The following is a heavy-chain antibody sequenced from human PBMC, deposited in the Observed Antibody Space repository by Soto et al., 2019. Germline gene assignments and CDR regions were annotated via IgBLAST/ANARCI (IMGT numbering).Heavy chain of an antibody. J-gene: IGHJ4*02. CDR3: ARPSIAARPYYFDY. Sequence: SETLFLTYTVSGGSISSSSYYWGWIRQPPGKGLEWIGSIYYSGSTYYNPSLKSRVTISVDTSKNQFSLKLSSVTAADTAVYYCARPSIAARPYYFDYWGQGTLVTVSS. CDR1: GGSISSSSYY. D-gene: IGHD6-6*01. CDR2: IYYSGST. V-gene: IGHV4-39*01.